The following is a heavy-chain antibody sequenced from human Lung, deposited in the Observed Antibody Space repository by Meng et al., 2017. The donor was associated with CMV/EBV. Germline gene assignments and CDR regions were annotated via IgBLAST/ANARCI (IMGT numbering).Heavy chain of an antibody. CDR2: IKYDGSDK. D-gene: IGHD3-10*01. J-gene: IGHJ4*02. CDR3: ARDPHFGALDY. V-gene: IGHV3-7*01. CDR1: GFTFSSSY. Sequence: GGSXRLXCVASGFTFSSSYMSWVRQAPGKGLEWVANIKYDGSDKGYVGSVEGRFTISRDNAKNSVYLQMNTLRVEDTAVYYCARDPHFGALDYWGQGTLVTVSS.